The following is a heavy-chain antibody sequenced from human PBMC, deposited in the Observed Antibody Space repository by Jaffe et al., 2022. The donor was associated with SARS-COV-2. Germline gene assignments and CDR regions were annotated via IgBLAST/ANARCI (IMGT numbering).Heavy chain of an antibody. V-gene: IGHV3-48*02. D-gene: IGHD3-10*01. J-gene: IGHJ6*02. CDR1: GFTFSSYS. Sequence: EVQLVESGGGLVQPGGSLRLSCAASGFTFSSYSMNWVRQAPGKGLEWVSFISNSSSTIYYADSVKGRFTISRDNAKNSLYLQMNSLRDEDTAVYYCARDGWTYYYYYGMDVWGQGTTVTVSS. CDR2: ISNSSSTI. CDR3: ARDGWTYYYYYGMDV.